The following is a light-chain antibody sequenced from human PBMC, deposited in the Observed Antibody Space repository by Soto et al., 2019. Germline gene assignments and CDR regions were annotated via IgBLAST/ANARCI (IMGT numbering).Light chain of an antibody. J-gene: IGLJ3*02. CDR3: LLYNGGAWV. CDR1: TGAVTSGYN. V-gene: IGLV7-43*01. CDR2: STS. Sequence: QALVTQEPSLTVSPGGTVTLTCASSTGAVTSGYNPNWFQQKPGQAPRALIYSTSIKHSWTPARFSGSLLGGNAALTLSGVQPEDEAEYYCLLYNGGAWVFGGGTKLTVL.